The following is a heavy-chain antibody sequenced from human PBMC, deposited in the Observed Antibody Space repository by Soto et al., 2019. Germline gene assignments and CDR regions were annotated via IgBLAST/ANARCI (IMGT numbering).Heavy chain of an antibody. D-gene: IGHD2-15*01. CDR3: ARGRTPIHY. CDR2: ISAYNGNT. CDR1: GYTFTNFG. J-gene: IGHJ4*02. V-gene: IGHV1-18*01. Sequence: QVQLVQSGAEVKKPGASVKVSCKASGYTFTNFGISWVRQAPGQGLEWMGWISAYNGNTNYAQNFQGRVTMTSDTSTSTAYMEPRTPRSDVTAVYYCARGRTPIHYWGQGTLVSVSS.